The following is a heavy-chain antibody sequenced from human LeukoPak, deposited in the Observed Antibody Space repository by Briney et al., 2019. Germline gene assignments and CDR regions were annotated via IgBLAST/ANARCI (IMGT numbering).Heavy chain of an antibody. Sequence: PGGSLRLTCAASGFTFSSYAMSWVRQAPGKGLEWVSAISGSGGSTYYADSVKGRFTISRDNSKNTLYLQMNSLRAEDTAVYYCAKDPFYYGSGVYEVWGQGTLVTVSS. CDR2: ISGSGGST. CDR3: AKDPFYYGSGVYEV. CDR1: GFTFSSYA. V-gene: IGHV3-23*01. J-gene: IGHJ4*02. D-gene: IGHD3-10*01.